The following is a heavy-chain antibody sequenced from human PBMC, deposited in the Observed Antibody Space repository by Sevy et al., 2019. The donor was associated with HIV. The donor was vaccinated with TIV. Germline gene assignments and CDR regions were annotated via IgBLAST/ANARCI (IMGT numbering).Heavy chain of an antibody. J-gene: IGHJ3*02. CDR1: GYTFTDYY. D-gene: IGHD3-22*01. V-gene: IGHV1-2*02. CDR3: ARREVVAAAFDI. Sequence: ASVKVSCKASGYTFTDYYMHWVRQAPGQGLEWLGWINPNSSGTNYVQTFQGRVTMTRDTSISTAYMELNSLTSNDTAVYYCARREVVAAAFDIWGQGTMVTVPS. CDR2: INPNSSGT.